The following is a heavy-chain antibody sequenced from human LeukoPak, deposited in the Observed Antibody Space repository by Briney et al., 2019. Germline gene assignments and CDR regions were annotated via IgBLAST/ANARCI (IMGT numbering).Heavy chain of an antibody. CDR1: GYTFTSCG. CDR2: ISAYNGNT. CDR3: ARLGSSGWNGPGY. D-gene: IGHD6-19*01. V-gene: IGHV1-18*01. J-gene: IGHJ4*02. Sequence: ASVKVSCKASGYTFTSCGISWVRQAPGQGLEWMGWISAYNGNTNYAQNLQGRVTMTTDTSMSTGYMELRSLRSDDTAVYYCARLGSSGWNGPGYWGQGTLVTVSS.